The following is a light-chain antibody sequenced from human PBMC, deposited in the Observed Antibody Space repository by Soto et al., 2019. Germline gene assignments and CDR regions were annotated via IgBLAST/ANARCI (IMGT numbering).Light chain of an antibody. CDR1: QDITNY. CDR3: QQYDTLPLP. Sequence: DIQMTQSPSSLSASVGDRVTIICQASQDITNYLNWYQQKPGKAPKLLIYDSSNLETGVPSRFSGSGSGTYFSFTISSLQPEDIATYYCQQYDTLPLPFGQGTRLEIK. V-gene: IGKV1-33*01. J-gene: IGKJ5*01. CDR2: DSS.